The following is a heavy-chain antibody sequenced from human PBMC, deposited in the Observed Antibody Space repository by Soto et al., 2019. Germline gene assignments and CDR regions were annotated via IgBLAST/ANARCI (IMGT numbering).Heavy chain of an antibody. CDR3: ARGGGTILAPLP. J-gene: IGHJ5*02. CDR1: GGTFSSYA. Sequence: SVKVSCKASGGTFSSYAISWVRQAPGQGLEWMGGIIPTFGTANYAQKFQGRVTITADESTSTAYMELSSLRSEDTAVYYCARGGGTILAPLPWGQGTLVTVSS. CDR2: IIPTFGTA. D-gene: IGHD3-3*01. V-gene: IGHV1-69*13.